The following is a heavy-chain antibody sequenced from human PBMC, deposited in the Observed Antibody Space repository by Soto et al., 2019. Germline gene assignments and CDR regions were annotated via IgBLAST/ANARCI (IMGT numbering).Heavy chain of an antibody. CDR2: IKSKTDGGTT. CDR1: GFTFSNAW. Sequence: GGSLRLSCAASGFTFSNAWMNWVRQAPGKGLEWVGRIKSKTDGGTTDYAAPVKGRFTISRDDSKNTLYLQMNSLKTEDTAVYYCTTDIVVVPAASGSGPGVAAFDIWGQGTMVTVS. V-gene: IGHV3-15*07. CDR3: TTDIVVVPAASGSGPGVAAFDI. D-gene: IGHD2-2*01. J-gene: IGHJ3*02.